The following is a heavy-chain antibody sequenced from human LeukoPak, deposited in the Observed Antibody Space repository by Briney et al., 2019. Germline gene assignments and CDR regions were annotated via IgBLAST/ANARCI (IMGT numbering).Heavy chain of an antibody. J-gene: IGHJ4*02. CDR3: ARSSVYRSSWLIDY. V-gene: IGHV4-4*07. Sequence: SETLSLTXTASGGSISGFYWSWIRQTAGKGLEWIGRIYTSGSTNYNPSLKSRVTMSVDTSKNQFSLKLTSVTAADTAVYYCARSSVYRSSWLIDYWGQGTLVTVSS. CDR2: IYTSGST. CDR1: GGSISGFY. D-gene: IGHD6-13*01.